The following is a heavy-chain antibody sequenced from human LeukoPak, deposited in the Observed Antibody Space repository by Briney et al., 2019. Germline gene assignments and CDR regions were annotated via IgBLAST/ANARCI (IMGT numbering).Heavy chain of an antibody. CDR2: ISSSSSYI. J-gene: IGHJ3*02. V-gene: IGHV3-21*01. CDR3: ARSRGDAFDI. Sequence: PGGSLRLSCAASGFTLSSYSMKWVRQAPGKGLEWVSSISSSSSYIYYADSVKGRFTISRDNAKNSLYLQMNSLRAEDTAVYYCARSRGDAFDIWGQGTMVTVSS. CDR1: GFTLSSYS.